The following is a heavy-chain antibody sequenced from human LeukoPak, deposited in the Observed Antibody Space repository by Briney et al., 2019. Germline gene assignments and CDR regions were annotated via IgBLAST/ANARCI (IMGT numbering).Heavy chain of an antibody. CDR2: ISYDGSNK. CDR3: ARDIIGGRPHAFDM. Sequence: GSLRLSCAASGFTFSSYAMHWVRQAPGKGLEWVAVISYDGSNKYYADSVKGRFTISRDNSKNTLYLQMNSLRAEDTAVYYCARDIIGGRPHAFDMWGQGTMVTVSS. D-gene: IGHD3-10*01. J-gene: IGHJ3*02. CDR1: GFTFSSYA. V-gene: IGHV3-30-3*01.